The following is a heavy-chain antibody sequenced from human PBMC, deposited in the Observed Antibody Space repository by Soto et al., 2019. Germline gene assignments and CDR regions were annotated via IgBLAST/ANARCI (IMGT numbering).Heavy chain of an antibody. V-gene: IGHV4-38-2*01. Sequence: PSETLSLTCAVSGYSISSGYYWGWIRQPPGKGLEWIGSIYHSGSTYYNPSLKSRVTISVDTSKNQFSLKLSSVTAADTAVYYCASGLGAAGGNWFDHWGQGTLVTVSS. CDR2: IYHSGST. CDR3: ASGLGAAGGNWFDH. J-gene: IGHJ5*02. D-gene: IGHD6-13*01. CDR1: GYSISSGYY.